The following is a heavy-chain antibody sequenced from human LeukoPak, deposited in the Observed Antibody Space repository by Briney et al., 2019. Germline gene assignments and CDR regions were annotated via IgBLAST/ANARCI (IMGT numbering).Heavy chain of an antibody. Sequence: ASVKVSCKASGYTFTGYYMHWVRQAPGQGLEWMGWINPNSGGTNYAQKFQGRVTMNRDTSISTAYMEMSRLRSDDTAVYYCARGGYSYGSGSPPHFDYWGQGTLVTVSS. J-gene: IGHJ4*02. CDR3: ARGGYSYGSGSPPHFDY. D-gene: IGHD3-10*01. CDR1: GYTFTGYY. CDR2: INPNSGGT. V-gene: IGHV1-2*02.